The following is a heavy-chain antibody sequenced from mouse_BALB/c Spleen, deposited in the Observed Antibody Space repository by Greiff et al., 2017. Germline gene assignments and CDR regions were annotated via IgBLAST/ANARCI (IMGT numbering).Heavy chain of an antibody. CDR2: ISSGGSYT. J-gene: IGHJ4*01. V-gene: IGHV5-9-3*01. Sequence: EVHLVESGGGLVKPGGSLKLSCAASGFTFGSYAMSWVRQTPEKRLEWVATISSGGSYTYYPDSVKGRFTISRDNAKNTLYLQMSSLRSEDTAMYYCARHSNLLLRMDYWGQGTSVTVSS. CDR1: GFTFGSYA. D-gene: IGHD1-1*01. CDR3: ARHSNLLLRMDY.